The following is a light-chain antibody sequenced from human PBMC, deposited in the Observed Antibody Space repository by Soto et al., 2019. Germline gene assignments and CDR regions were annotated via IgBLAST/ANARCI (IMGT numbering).Light chain of an antibody. CDR1: QSVGSY. Sequence: EIVVTQSPATLSLSPGERATLSCRTSQSVGSYLAWYQKKPGQAPRLLIYDASNRATGIPARFSVSGSGRDFTLTISSLEPEDFAVYYCQQRSNWPPLTFGGGTKVEIK. CDR3: QQRSNWPPLT. J-gene: IGKJ4*01. V-gene: IGKV3-11*02. CDR2: DAS.